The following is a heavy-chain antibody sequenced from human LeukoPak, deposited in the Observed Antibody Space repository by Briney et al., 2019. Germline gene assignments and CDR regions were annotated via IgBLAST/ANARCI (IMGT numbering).Heavy chain of an antibody. J-gene: IGHJ4*03. CDR2: IYYSGST. CDR3: ARVRRGSGWYVKATSFDY. CDR1: GDSISSFY. D-gene: IGHD6-19*01. V-gene: IGHV4-59*01. Sequence: ETVSLICTVSGDSISSFYWSWIRQPPGKGLEWIGYIYYSGSTNYNPSLKSRVTISVDTSKNQFSLKLSSVTAADTAVYYCARVRRGSGWYVKATSFDYWGQGTMVTVSS.